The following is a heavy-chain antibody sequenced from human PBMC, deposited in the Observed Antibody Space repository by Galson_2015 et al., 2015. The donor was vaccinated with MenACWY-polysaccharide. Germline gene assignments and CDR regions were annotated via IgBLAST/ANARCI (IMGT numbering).Heavy chain of an antibody. D-gene: IGHD1-26*01. CDR3: ARALKGLVGATPDY. V-gene: IGHV3-48*02. CDR2: ISSGGTI. Sequence: SLRLSCAASGLTFSGSWMNWVRQAPGKGLEWVSYISSGGTIYYADSVKGRFTISRDNAKNSLYLQMNSLRDDDTAVYYCARALKGLVGATPDYWGQGTLVTVSS. CDR1: GLTFSGSW. J-gene: IGHJ4*02.